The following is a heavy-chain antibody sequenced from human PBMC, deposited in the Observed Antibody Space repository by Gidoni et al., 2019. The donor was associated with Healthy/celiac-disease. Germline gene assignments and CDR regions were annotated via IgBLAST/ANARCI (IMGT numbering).Heavy chain of an antibody. CDR1: GGSISSGGYY. V-gene: IGHV4-31*03. CDR2: IYYSGST. D-gene: IGHD5-12*01. CDR3: ARDLGDGYNWGGFDY. J-gene: IGHJ4*02. Sequence: QVQLQESGPGLVKPSQTLSLTCTVSGGSISSGGYYWSWTRQHPGKGLEWIGYIYYSGSTYYNPSLKSRVTISVDTSKNQFSLKLSSVTAADTAVYYCARDLGDGYNWGGFDYWGQGTLVTVSS.